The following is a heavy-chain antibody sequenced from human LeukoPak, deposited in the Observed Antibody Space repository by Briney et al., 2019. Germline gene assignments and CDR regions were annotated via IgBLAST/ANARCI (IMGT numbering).Heavy chain of an antibody. CDR3: VPTDSSGLD. CDR1: GFTFSTYS. V-gene: IGHV3-74*01. D-gene: IGHD3-22*01. Sequence: PGGSLRLSCAASGFTFSTYSMNWVRQAPGKGLVWVSRTNTDGSSTSHVDSVKGRFTISRDSAKNTMYLQMNSLRAEDTAMYYCVPTDSSGLDWGQGTLVTVSS. J-gene: IGHJ4*02. CDR2: TNTDGSST.